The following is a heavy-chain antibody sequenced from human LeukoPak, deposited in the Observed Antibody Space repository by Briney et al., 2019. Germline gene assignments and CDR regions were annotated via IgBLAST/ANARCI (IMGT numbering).Heavy chain of an antibody. J-gene: IGHJ4*02. D-gene: IGHD2-2*01. V-gene: IGHV1-18*01. Sequence: ASVTVSCKASGYAFTKYAISWVRQAPGQGLEWMGWISVYNGNTNYAQKLQGRVTMTADTSTTTAYMELRSLRSDDTAVYYCARGYCSSATCRHFDYWGQGVLVTVSS. CDR2: ISVYNGNT. CDR1: GYAFTKYA. CDR3: ARGYCSSATCRHFDY.